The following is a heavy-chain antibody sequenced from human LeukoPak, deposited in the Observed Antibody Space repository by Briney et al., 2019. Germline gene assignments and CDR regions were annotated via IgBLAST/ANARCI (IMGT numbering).Heavy chain of an antibody. Sequence: SQTLSLTCAISGDSVSSNSAAWNWFRQSPSRGLEWLGRTYYRSKWYNDYAVSVKSRITINPDTSNNQFSLQLNSVTPEDTAVYYCARDHCTNGVCVVGAFDIWGQGTMVTVSS. CDR2: TYYRSKWYN. J-gene: IGHJ3*02. V-gene: IGHV6-1*01. D-gene: IGHD2-8*01. CDR1: GDSVSSNSAA. CDR3: ARDHCTNGVCVVGAFDI.